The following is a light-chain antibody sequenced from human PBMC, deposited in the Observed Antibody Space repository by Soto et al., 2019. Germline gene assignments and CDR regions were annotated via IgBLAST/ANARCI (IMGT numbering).Light chain of an antibody. J-gene: IGKJ4*01. CDR1: QSLVYSDGKTY. Sequence: IVLTQTPLSLSVTPGQPASISCKSAQSLVYSDGKTYLYWYLQKPGQSPQPLIYGASNRFSGVPERFSGSGSGTDFTLTISRVEAEDVGVYFCMQSISRLTFGGGTKVDIK. CDR2: GAS. CDR3: MQSISRLT. V-gene: IGKV2D-29*02.